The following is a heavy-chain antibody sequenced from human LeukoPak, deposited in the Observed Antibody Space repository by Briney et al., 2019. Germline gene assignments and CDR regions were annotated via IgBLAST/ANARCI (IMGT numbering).Heavy chain of an antibody. CDR3: ARGPNSNWSGLDF. D-gene: IGHD6-6*01. V-gene: IGHV3-74*01. J-gene: IGHJ4*02. Sequence: GGSLRLSYTASGFSFSGHWMHWARQLPGKGLVWVSRISPTGSTTSYADSVKGRFTVSRDNAKNTLYLQVNNLRAEDTAVYYCARGPNSNWSGLDFWGQGTLLTVSS. CDR1: GFSFSGHW. CDR2: ISPTGSTT.